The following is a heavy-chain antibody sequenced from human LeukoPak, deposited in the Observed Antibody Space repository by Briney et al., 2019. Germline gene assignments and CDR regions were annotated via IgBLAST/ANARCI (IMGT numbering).Heavy chain of an antibody. Sequence: GGFLRLSCAASGFTFSSYAISWVRQAPGKELKWVSAISGSGGSTYYADSVKGRFTISRDNSKNTLYLQMNSLRAEDTAVYYCAKGEVTMIVVAEVWGQGTLVTVSS. V-gene: IGHV3-23*01. D-gene: IGHD3-22*01. J-gene: IGHJ4*02. CDR2: ISGSGGST. CDR1: GFTFSSYA. CDR3: AKGEVTMIVVAEV.